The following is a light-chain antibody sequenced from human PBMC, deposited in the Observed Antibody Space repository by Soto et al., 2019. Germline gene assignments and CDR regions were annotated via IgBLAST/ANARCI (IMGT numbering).Light chain of an antibody. CDR2: GAS. V-gene: IGKV3-20*01. Sequence: ESVLTQSPGTLSLSPGERATLSCRASQSVSSSYLAWYQQKPGQAPRLLIYGASSRATGIPDRFSGSGSGTDFTLTISRLGPEDFAVYYCQQYGSSPRTFGQGTKVDI. J-gene: IGKJ1*01. CDR3: QQYGSSPRT. CDR1: QSVSSSY.